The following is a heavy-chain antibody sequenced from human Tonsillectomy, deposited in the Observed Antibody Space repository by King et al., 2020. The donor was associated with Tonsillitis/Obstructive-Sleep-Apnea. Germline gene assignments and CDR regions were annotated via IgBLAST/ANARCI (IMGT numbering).Heavy chain of an antibody. J-gene: IGHJ4*02. D-gene: IGHD6-13*01. CDR1: GYTFTSYA. CDR2: INAGNGNT. Sequence: VQLVQSGAEVKKPGASVKVSCKASGYTFTSYAMHWVRQAPGQRLEWMGWINAGNGNTNYPQKFQGRVTITRDTSESTAYMELRSLRSEDTAVYYCARATAAGKLPPFDYWGQGTLVTVSS. V-gene: IGHV1-3*01. CDR3: ARATAAGKLPPFDY.